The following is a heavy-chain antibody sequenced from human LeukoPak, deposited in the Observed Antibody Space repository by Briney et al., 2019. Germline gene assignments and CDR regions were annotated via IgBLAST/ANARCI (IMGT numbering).Heavy chain of an antibody. J-gene: IGHJ4*02. Sequence: PGGSLRLSRAASGFSFTTYAMSWVRQAPARGLEWVSSIRGGGEKFYADFVRGRFTLSRDDSTNTVYLQLNNLRVEDTAIYYCAKANWISDADAVWWGQGTLVTVSS. CDR1: GFSFTTYA. V-gene: IGHV3-23*01. CDR3: AKANWISDADAVW. CDR2: IRGGGEK. D-gene: IGHD2-2*03.